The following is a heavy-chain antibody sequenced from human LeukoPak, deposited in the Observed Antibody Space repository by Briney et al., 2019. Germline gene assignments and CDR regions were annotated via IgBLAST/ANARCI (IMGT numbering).Heavy chain of an antibody. Sequence: ASVKVSCKASGYTFTSYGISWVRQAPGQGLEWMGWMNTNTGKATYAQDFRGRFVFSFDSSVSTAYLEITSLKAADTAVYYCAREEGGLDVWGQGTTVIVSS. CDR1: GYTFTSYG. CDR3: AREEGGLDV. V-gene: IGHV7-4-1*02. J-gene: IGHJ6*02. CDR2: MNTNTGKA.